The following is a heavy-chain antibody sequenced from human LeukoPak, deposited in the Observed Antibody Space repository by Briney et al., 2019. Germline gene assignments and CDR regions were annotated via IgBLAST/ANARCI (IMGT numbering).Heavy chain of an antibody. D-gene: IGHD3-16*01. CDR3: ASLGGFDS. CDR1: GVSISSGNYY. CDR2: IYSSVT. J-gene: IGHJ4*02. V-gene: IGHV4-61*02. Sequence: NPSETLSLTCTVSGVSISSGNYYWNWVRQPAGKGLEWIGRIYSSVTTYNPSLKSRVSISVDTSKNQFSLRLSSVTAADTAVYYCASLGGFDSWGQGTLVTVSS.